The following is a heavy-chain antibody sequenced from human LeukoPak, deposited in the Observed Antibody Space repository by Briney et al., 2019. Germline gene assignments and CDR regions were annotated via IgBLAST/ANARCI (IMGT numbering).Heavy chain of an antibody. CDR2: IYYSGNT. Sequence: SETLSLTCTVSGGSISSYYWSWIRQPPGKGLEWIGYIYYSGNTNYNPSLKSRVTISVDTSKNQFSLKLSSVTAADTAVYYCARVLRYSPYYMDVWGKGTTVTISS. V-gene: IGHV4-59*01. D-gene: IGHD3-9*01. CDR1: GGSISSYY. J-gene: IGHJ6*03. CDR3: ARVLRYSPYYMDV.